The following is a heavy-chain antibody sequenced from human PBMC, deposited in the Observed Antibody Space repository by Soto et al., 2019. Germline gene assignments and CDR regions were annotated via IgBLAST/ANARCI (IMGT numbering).Heavy chain of an antibody. Sequence: PSETLSLTCTVSGGSISSYYWSWIRQPPGKGLEWIGYIYYSGSTNYNPSHKSRVTISVDTSKNQFSLKLSSVTAADTAVYYCARVLWDYYDSSGYFSYWGQGTLVTVS. J-gene: IGHJ4*02. CDR3: ARVLWDYYDSSGYFSY. CDR1: GGSISSYY. D-gene: IGHD3-22*01. V-gene: IGHV4-59*08. CDR2: IYYSGST.